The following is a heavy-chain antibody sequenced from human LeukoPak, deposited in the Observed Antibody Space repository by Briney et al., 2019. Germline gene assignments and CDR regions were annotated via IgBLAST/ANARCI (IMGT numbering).Heavy chain of an antibody. CDR1: GGSISSYY. J-gene: IGHJ4*02. CDR3: ARQPFHSSGWGYFDY. V-gene: IGHV4-4*07. Sequence: SETLSLTCTVSGGSISSYYWSWIRQPAGKGLEWIGRICTSGSTNYNPSLKSRVTMPVDTSKNQFSLKLSSVTAADTAVYYCARQPFHSSGWGYFDYWGQGTLVTVSS. D-gene: IGHD6-19*01. CDR2: ICTSGST.